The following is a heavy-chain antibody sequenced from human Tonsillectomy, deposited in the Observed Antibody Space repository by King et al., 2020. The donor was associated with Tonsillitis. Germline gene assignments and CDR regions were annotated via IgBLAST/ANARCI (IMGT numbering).Heavy chain of an antibody. V-gene: IGHV1-46*01. CDR2: INPGNGDT. CDR1: GDTFTSYH. D-gene: IGHD3-22*01. Sequence: VQLVESGAEVKKPGASVKVSCKASGDTFTSYHMHWVRQAPGQGLEWMGIINPGNGDTSYAQKFQGRVTLNRDTSTTTIYMDLSSLTSEDTAFYYCAGEPPSYYCDPWGQGTLVTVSS. CDR3: AGEPPSYYCDP. J-gene: IGHJ5*02.